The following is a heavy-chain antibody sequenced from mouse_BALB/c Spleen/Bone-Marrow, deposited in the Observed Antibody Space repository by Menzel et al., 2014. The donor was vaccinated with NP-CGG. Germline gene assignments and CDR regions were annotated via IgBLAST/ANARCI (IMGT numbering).Heavy chain of an antibody. CDR3: ASVYGWYFDV. CDR2: INNNGGST. CDR1: GFTFSSYG. J-gene: IGHJ1*01. Sequence: EVQLQQSGGGLVQPGGSLKLSCVASGFTFSSYGMSWVRQTPDKRRELVATINNNGGSTYYPDSVKGQFTISRDNAKNTLYLQMSSLKSEDPAMYYCASVYGWYFDVWGAGTTVTVSS. V-gene: IGHV5-6-3*01. D-gene: IGHD1-1*01.